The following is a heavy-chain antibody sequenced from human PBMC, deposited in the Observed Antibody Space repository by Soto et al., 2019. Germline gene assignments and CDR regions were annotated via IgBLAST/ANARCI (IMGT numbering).Heavy chain of an antibody. CDR1: GDSVSSDSAA. V-gene: IGHV6-1*01. J-gene: IGHJ6*02. CDR2: TYFRSKWYN. CDR3: ARENFGSGTYGMDV. Sequence: PSQTLSLTCVISGDSVSSDSAAWNWIRQSPSRSLEWLGRTYFRSKWYNDYVISLKGRIIINPDTSRNQFSLQLDSVTPEDTAVYYCARENFGSGTYGMDVWGQGTTVTVCS. D-gene: IGHD3-10*01.